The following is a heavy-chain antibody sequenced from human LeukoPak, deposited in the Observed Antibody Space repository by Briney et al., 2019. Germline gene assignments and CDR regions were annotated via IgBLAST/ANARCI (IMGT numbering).Heavy chain of an antibody. CDR3: ARRSYYDFWSGYYFDY. V-gene: IGHV4-38-2*01. Sequence: SETLSLTCAVSGYSISSGYYWGWIQQPPGKGLEWIGSIYHSGSTYYNPSLKSRVTISVDTSKNQFSLKLSSVTAADTAVYYCARRSYYDFWSGYYFDYWGQGTLVTVSS. D-gene: IGHD3-3*01. CDR1: GYSISSGYY. J-gene: IGHJ4*02. CDR2: IYHSGST.